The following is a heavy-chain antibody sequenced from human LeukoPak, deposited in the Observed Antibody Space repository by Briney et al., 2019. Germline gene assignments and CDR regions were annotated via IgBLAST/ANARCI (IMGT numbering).Heavy chain of an antibody. Sequence: PSETLSLTCTVSSGSISSYYWSWIRQPPGKGLEWIGYIYYSGSTNYNPSLKSRVTISVDTSKNQFSLKLSSVTAADTAVYYCARLAYKSKTTYYYYYYMDVWGKGTTATVSS. CDR2: IYYSGST. D-gene: IGHD1-1*01. CDR3: ARLAYKSKTTYYYYYYMDV. J-gene: IGHJ6*03. V-gene: IGHV4-59*08. CDR1: SGSISSYY.